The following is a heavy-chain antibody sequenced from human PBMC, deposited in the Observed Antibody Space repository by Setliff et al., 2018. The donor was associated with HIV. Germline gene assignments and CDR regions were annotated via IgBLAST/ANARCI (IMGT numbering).Heavy chain of an antibody. CDR3: AGHDILTGYFPYQFDQ. CDR1: GYPFTYYG. V-gene: IGHV1-18*01. D-gene: IGHD3-9*01. CDR2: ISGYNGNT. J-gene: IGHJ4*02. Sequence: ASVKVSCKASGYPFTYYGISWVRQAPGQGLEWMGWISGYNGNTNFAQKLQGRVTLTTDTSTSTAYMELRSLRPDDTAVYYCAGHDILTGYFPYQFDQWGQGTLVTVSS.